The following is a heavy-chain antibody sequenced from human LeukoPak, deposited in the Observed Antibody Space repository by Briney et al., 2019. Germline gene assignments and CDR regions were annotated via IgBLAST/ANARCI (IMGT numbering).Heavy chain of an antibody. Sequence: SETLSLTCGVSGGSLSGANWWSWVRQPPGKGLEWIGEIYHSGSTNYIPSLKSRVTISVDKSKNQFYLKLSSVTAADTAVYYCARLYSSICSPKTCSYYYGMDVWGQGTTVTVSS. V-gene: IGHV4-4*02. CDR3: ARLYSSICSPKTCSYYYGMDV. CDR1: GGSLSGANW. J-gene: IGHJ6*02. D-gene: IGHD6-13*01. CDR2: IYHSGST.